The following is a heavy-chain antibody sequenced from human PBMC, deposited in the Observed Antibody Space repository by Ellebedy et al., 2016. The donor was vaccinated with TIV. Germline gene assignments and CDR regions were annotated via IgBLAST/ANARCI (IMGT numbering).Heavy chain of an antibody. D-gene: IGHD2-2*01. CDR3: ARGYRGDIVVVPAAMDEIDFDY. CDR1: GGTFSSYA. V-gene: IGHV1-69*05. J-gene: IGHJ4*02. CDR2: IIPIFGTA. Sequence: ASVKVSCKASGGTFSSYAISWVRQAPGQGLEWMGGIIPIFGTANYAQKFQGRVTMTRDTSTSTVYMELSSLRSEDTAVYYCARGYRGDIVVVPAAMDEIDFDYWGQGTLVTVSS.